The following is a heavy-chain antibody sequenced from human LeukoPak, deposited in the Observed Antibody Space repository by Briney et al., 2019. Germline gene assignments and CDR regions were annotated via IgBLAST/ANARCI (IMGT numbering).Heavy chain of an antibody. CDR3: ARRGGGSFGY. J-gene: IGHJ4*02. D-gene: IGHD2-15*01. CDR2: INHSGST. CDR1: GGSFSGYY. V-gene: IGHV4-34*01. Sequence: NPSETLSLTCAVYGGSFSGYYWSWIRQPPGKGLEWIGEINHSGSTNYNPSLKSRVTISVDTSKNQFSLKLSSVTAADTAVYYCARRGGGSFGYWGQGTLVTVSS.